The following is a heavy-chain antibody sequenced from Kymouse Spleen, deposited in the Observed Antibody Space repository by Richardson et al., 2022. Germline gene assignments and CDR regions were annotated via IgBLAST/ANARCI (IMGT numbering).Heavy chain of an antibody. Sequence: EVQLVESGGGLVQPGRSLRLSCAASGFTFDDYAMHWVRQAPGKGLEWVSGISWNSGSIGYADSVKGRFTISRDNAKNSLYLQMNSLRAEDTALYYCAKDIGWNPYYFDYWGQGTLVTVSS. D-gene: IGHD1-1*01,IGHD1-14*01,IGHD1-20*01. CDR2: ISWNSGSI. J-gene: IGHJ4*02. CDR3: AKDIGWNPYYFDY. CDR1: GFTFDDYA. V-gene: IGHV3-9*01.